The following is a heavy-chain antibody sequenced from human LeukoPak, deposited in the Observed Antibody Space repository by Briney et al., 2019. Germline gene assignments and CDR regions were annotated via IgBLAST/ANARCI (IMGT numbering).Heavy chain of an antibody. Sequence: PGGSLRLSCAASGSTFSSCAMHWVRQAPGKGLEWVAVISYDGSNKYYADSVKGRFTISRDNSKNTLYLQMNSLRAEDTAVYYCARDLEGVVPAFHNWFDPWGQGTLVTVSS. D-gene: IGHD2-2*01. CDR3: ARDLEGVVPAFHNWFDP. J-gene: IGHJ5*02. CDR2: ISYDGSNK. V-gene: IGHV3-30-3*01. CDR1: GSTFSSCA.